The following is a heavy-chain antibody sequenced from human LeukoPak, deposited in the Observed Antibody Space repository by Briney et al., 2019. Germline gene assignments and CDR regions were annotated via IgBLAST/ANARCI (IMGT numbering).Heavy chain of an antibody. CDR3: ARLNYDSSGEYFDY. Sequence: SETLSLTCTVSGGSISSYYWSWIRQPPGKGLEWIGYIYYSGSTNYNPSLKSRVTISVDTSKNQFSLKLSSVTAADTAVYYCARLNYDSSGEYFDYWGQGTLVTVSS. CDR2: IYYSGST. V-gene: IGHV4-59*08. CDR1: GGSISSYY. D-gene: IGHD3-22*01. J-gene: IGHJ4*02.